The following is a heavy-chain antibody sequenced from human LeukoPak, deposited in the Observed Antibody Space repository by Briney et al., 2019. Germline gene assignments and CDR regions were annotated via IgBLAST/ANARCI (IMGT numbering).Heavy chain of an antibody. V-gene: IGHV5-10-1*01. CDR2: IDPRDSYT. J-gene: IGHJ6*02. Sequence: GESLKISCKGSGYTFTSYWIAWVRQMPGKGLEWMGRIDPRDSYTNYSPSFQGHVTISADKSISTAYLQWSSLKASDTAMYYCATNLRFLDLYGMDVWGQGTTVTVSS. CDR3: ATNLRFLDLYGMDV. D-gene: IGHD3-9*01. CDR1: GYTFTSYW.